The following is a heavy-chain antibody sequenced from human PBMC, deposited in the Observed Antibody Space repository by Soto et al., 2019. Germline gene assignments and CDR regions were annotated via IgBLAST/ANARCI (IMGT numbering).Heavy chain of an antibody. CDR3: ARQRPTSWFDP. CDR1: GGSISSSSYY. J-gene: IGHJ5*02. D-gene: IGHD1-1*01. V-gene: IGHV4-39*01. CDR2: IYYSGST. Sequence: PSETLSLTCTVSGGSISSSSYYWGWIRQPPGKGLEWIGSIYYSGSTYYNPSLKSRVTISVDTSKNQFPLKLSSVTAADTAVYYCARQRPTSWFDPWGQGTLVTVSS.